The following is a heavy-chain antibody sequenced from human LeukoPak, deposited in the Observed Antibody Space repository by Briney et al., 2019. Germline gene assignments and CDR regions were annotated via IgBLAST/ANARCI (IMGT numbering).Heavy chain of an antibody. CDR2: IIPIFGTA. Sequence: SVKVSCKASGGTFSSYAISWVRQAPGQGLEWMGGIIPIFGTANYAQKFQGRVTITADKSTSTAYMELSSLRSDDTAVYYCARGDYGDYISDYYYYGMDAWGKGTTVTVSS. J-gene: IGHJ6*04. D-gene: IGHD4-17*01. CDR1: GGTFSSYA. V-gene: IGHV1-69*06. CDR3: ARGDYGDYISDYYYYGMDA.